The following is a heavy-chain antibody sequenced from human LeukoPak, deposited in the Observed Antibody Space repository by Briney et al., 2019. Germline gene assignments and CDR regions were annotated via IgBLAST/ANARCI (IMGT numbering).Heavy chain of an antibody. CDR3: ARVLPYFDY. CDR2: ISSSGDTI. V-gene: IGHV3-48*03. Sequence: GGSLRLSCAASGFTFSNYEMNWVRRAPGKGLEWVSYISSSGDTIYYADSVKGRFTISRDNAKNSLYLQMNSLRAEDTAVYYCARVLPYFDYWGQGTLVTVSS. CDR1: GFTFSNYE. J-gene: IGHJ4*02.